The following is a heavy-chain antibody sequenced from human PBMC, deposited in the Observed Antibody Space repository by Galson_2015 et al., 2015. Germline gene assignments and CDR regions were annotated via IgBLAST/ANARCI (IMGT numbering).Heavy chain of an antibody. CDR1: GYTFTSYD. CDR3: ARTLAGTAY. V-gene: IGHV1-8*01. CDR2: MNPNSGNT. D-gene: IGHD6-19*01. Sequence: SVKVSCKASGYTFTSYDIHWVRQATGRGLEWMGWMNPNSGNTGYPQKFQGRVTMTRDTSISTAYMELSSLRSEDTAVYFCARTLAGTAYWGQGTLVTVSS. J-gene: IGHJ4*02.